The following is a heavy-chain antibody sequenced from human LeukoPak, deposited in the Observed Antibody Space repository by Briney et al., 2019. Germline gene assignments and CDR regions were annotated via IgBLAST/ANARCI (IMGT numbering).Heavy chain of an antibody. CDR1: GGSISSYY. V-gene: IGHV4-59*08. D-gene: IGHD3-3*01. Sequence: PSETLSLTCTVSGGSISSYYWSWIRQPPGKGLGWIGYIYYSGSTNYNPSLKSRVTISVDTSKNQFSLKLSSVTAADTAVYYCARSLGHYYDFWSGYYYPDWGQGTLVTVSS. CDR2: IYYSGST. J-gene: IGHJ4*02. CDR3: ARSLGHYYDFWSGYYYPD.